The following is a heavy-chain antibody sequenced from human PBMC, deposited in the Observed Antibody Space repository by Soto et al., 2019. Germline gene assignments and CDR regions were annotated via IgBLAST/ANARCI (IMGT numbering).Heavy chain of an antibody. D-gene: IGHD4-17*01. V-gene: IGHV1-69*13. CDR3: ARETTVTTFLFDY. CDR2: IIPIFGTA. Sequence: ASVKVSCKASGGTFSSYAISWVRQAPGRGLEWMGGIIPIFGTANYAQKFQGRVTITADESTSTAYMELSSLRSEDTAVYYCARETTVTTFLFDYWGQGTLVTVSS. J-gene: IGHJ4*02. CDR1: GGTFSSYA.